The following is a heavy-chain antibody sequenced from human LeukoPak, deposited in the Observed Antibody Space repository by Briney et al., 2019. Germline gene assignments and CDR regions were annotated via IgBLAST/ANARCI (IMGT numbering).Heavy chain of an antibody. D-gene: IGHD1-26*01. CDR2: FDPEDGET. V-gene: IGHV1-24*01. J-gene: IGHJ3*02. CDR3: ATDYIVGATGFGRDAFDI. Sequence: ASVKVSCKVSGYTLTELSMHWVRQAPGKGLEWMGGFDPEDGETIYAQKFQGRVTMTEDTSTDTAYMELSSLRSEDTAVYYCATDYIVGATGFGRDAFDIWGQGTMVTVSS. CDR1: GYTLTELS.